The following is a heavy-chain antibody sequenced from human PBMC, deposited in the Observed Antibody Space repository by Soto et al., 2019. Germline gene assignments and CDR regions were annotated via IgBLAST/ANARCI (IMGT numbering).Heavy chain of an antibody. CDR3: ARDKHSVGARLYYGMDV. J-gene: IGHJ6*02. Sequence: XETLSLSCAVCGGSSSGYYWSWIRPPPGKGREWIGEINHSGSTNYNPSLKNRVTISVDTSKNQFSLKLSSVTAADTAVYYCARDKHSVGARLYYGMDVWGQGTTVTVSS. V-gene: IGHV4-34*01. CDR1: GGSSSGYY. CDR2: INHSGST. D-gene: IGHD1-26*01.